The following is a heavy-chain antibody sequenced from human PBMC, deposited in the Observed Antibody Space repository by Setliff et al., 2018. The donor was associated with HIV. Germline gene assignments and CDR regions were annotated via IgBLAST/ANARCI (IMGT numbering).Heavy chain of an antibody. V-gene: IGHV3-7*01. CDR2: IKRDGSEK. J-gene: IGHJ2*01. Sequence: GASLKISCAASGFTFNSYWMSWVRQAPGKGLEWVANIKRDGSEKDYADSVEGRFTISRDNAENSVHLQMNSLRAEDTAVYYCARDRDRQFNWYLDLWGRGTLVTVSS. CDR3: ARDRDRQFNWYLDL. CDR1: GFTFNSYW.